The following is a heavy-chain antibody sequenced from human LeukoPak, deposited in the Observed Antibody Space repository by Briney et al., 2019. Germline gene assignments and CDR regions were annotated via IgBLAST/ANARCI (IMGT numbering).Heavy chain of an antibody. D-gene: IGHD3-10*01. Sequence: GGSLRLSCAASGFTFSSYAMSWVRQAPGKGLEWVSAISGSGGSTYYADSVKGRFAISRDNSKNTLYLQMNSLRAEDTAVYYCAIRPVLGSGSYDYWGQGTLVTVSS. V-gene: IGHV3-23*01. CDR3: AIRPVLGSGSYDY. CDR2: ISGSGGST. J-gene: IGHJ4*02. CDR1: GFTFSSYA.